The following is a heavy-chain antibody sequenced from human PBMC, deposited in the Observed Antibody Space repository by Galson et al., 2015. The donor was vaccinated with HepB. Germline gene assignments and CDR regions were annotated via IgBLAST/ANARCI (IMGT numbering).Heavy chain of an antibody. CDR3: ARRGSSSWFPYYYYYYMDV. J-gene: IGHJ6*03. V-gene: IGHV3-7*01. D-gene: IGHD6-13*01. CDR2: IKQDGSEK. CDR1: GFTFSSYW. Sequence: SLRLSCAASGFTFSSYWMSWVRQAPGKGLEWVANIKQDGSEKYYVDSVKGRFTISRDNAKNSLYLQMNSLRAEDTAVYYCARRGSSSWFPYYYYYYMDVWGKGTTVTVSS.